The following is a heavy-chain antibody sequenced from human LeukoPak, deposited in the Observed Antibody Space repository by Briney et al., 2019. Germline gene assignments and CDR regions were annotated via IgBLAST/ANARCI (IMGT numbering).Heavy chain of an antibody. CDR3: AKDEVIVVTAPFN. CDR1: GFTFSSYS. CDR2: ISSSSSTT. Sequence: GGSLRLSCAASGFTFSSYSMNWVHQAPGKGLEWVSYISSSSSTTYYADSVKGRFTISRDNSKNTLYLQMNSLRAEDTAVYYCAKDEVIVVTAPFNWGQGTLVTVSS. D-gene: IGHD3-22*01. V-gene: IGHV3-48*01. J-gene: IGHJ4*02.